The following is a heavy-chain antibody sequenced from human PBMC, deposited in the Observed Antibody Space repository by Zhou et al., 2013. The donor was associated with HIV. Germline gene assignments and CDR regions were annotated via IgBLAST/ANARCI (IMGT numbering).Heavy chain of an antibody. CDR3: ASCSNGVCYPGAFDL. Sequence: QVQLVQSGAEVKKPGSSVKVSCKASGGTFSSYDINWVRQATGQGLEWMGWMNPKSGNTGYAQNFQGRVTITTNTSITTAYMELNSLRSEDTAVYYCASCSNGVCYPGAFDLWGQGTMVTVSS. J-gene: IGHJ3*01. CDR1: GGTFSSYD. V-gene: IGHV1-8*03. D-gene: IGHD2-8*01. CDR2: MNPKSGNT.